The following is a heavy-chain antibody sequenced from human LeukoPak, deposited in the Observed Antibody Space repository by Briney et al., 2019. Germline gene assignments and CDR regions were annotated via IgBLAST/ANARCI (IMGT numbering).Heavy chain of an antibody. V-gene: IGHV4-34*01. CDR3: ARDVHYYDSSGSLSY. CDR2: INHSGST. CDR1: GGSFSGYY. D-gene: IGHD3-22*01. Sequence: SETLSLTCAVYGGSFSGYYWSWIRLPPRKGLKWIGEINHSGSTNYNPSLKSRVTISVDTSKNQFSLKLSSVTAADTAVYYCARDVHYYDSSGSLSYWGQGTLVTVSS. J-gene: IGHJ4*02.